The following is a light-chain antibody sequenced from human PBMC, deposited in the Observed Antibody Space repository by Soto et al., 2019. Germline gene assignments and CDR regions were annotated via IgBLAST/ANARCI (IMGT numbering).Light chain of an antibody. CDR3: HQSFTILPT. J-gene: IGKJ4*01. CDR2: AAS. CDR1: QDISTS. Sequence: DIQMTQSPSSLSASLGDRVSITCRASQDISTSLTWLQQKPGRAPKVLISAASTMPGDVPSRFSGSGSGTDFTLTITGLQHEDFATYYCHQSFTILPTFGGGTRLEI. V-gene: IGKV1-39*01.